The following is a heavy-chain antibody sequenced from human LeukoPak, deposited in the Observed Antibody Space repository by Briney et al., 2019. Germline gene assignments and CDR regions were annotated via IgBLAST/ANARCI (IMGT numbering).Heavy chain of an antibody. CDR1: GFTFSSYE. D-gene: IGHD3-22*01. V-gene: IGHV3-48*03. CDR3: AKDRYYYDSSGYYLFDY. J-gene: IGHJ4*02. CDR2: ISSSGSTI. Sequence: PGGSLRLSCAASGFTFSSYEMNWVRQAPGKGLEWVSYISSSGSTIYYADSVKGRFTISRDNAKNSLYLQMNSLRAEDTAVYYCAKDRYYYDSSGYYLFDYWGQGTLVTVSS.